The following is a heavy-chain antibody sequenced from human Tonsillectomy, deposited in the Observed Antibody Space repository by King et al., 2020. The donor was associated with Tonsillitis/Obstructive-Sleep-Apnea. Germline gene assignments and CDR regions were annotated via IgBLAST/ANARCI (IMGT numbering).Heavy chain of an antibody. D-gene: IGHD4-11*01. J-gene: IGHJ5*01. CDR3: ARGGTVTTSIQFDS. CDR1: GYTFTGYY. V-gene: IGHV1-2*02. CDR2: MSTNSGAT. Sequence: QLVQSGVEVKKPGASVKVYCKASGYTFTGYYIHWVRQAPGQGLEWMGWMSTNSGATNYAQKFHGSVTMTSDTSINTAYMELSRVRSDDTAVYCCARGGTVTTSIQFDSWGQGTLVTASS.